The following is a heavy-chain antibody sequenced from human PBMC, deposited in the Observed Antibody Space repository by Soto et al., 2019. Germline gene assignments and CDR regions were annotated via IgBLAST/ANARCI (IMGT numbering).Heavy chain of an antibody. V-gene: IGHV1-24*01. J-gene: IGHJ6*02. D-gene: IGHD6-19*01. CDR3: ATASGWYTYYGMDV. CDR1: GYTLTELS. CDR2: FDPEDGET. Sequence: ASVKVSCKVSGYTLTELSMHWVRQAPGKGLEWMGGFDPEDGETIYAQKFQGRVTMTEDTSTDTAYMELSSLRSEDTAVYYCATASGWYTYYGMDVWGQGTTVTVAS.